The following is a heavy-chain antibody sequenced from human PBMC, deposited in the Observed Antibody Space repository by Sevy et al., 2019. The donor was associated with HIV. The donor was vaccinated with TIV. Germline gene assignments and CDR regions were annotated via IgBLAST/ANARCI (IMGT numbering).Heavy chain of an antibody. CDR1: GFTVTFNS. Sequence: GGSLRLSCAASGFTVTFNSMSWVRQAPGRGLVWVSVIYVGRNTYYADSVKGRFTIFRDSFKDTVDLQMDSLRPEDSSVYYCVRERAGIDHWGQGTLVTVSS. V-gene: IGHV3-53*01. CDR2: IYVGRNT. J-gene: IGHJ4*02. D-gene: IGHD6-19*01. CDR3: VRERAGIDH.